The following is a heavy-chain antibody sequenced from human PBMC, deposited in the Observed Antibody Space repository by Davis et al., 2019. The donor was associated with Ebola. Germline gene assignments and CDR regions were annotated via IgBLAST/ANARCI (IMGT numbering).Heavy chain of an antibody. CDR3: ASLKGIAALPPDY. V-gene: IGHV3-30-3*01. CDR1: GFTFSSYA. D-gene: IGHD6-6*01. CDR2: ISYDGSNK. Sequence: GESLKISCAASGFTFSSYAMHWVRQAPGKGLEWVAVISYDGSNKYYADSVKGRFTISRDNSKNTLYLQMNSLRAEDTAVYYCASLKGIAALPPDYWGQGTLVTVSS. J-gene: IGHJ4*02.